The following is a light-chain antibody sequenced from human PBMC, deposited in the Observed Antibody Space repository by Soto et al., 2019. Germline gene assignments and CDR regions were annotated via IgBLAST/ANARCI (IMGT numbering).Light chain of an antibody. V-gene: IGLV1-40*01. CDR1: SSNIGAGYN. CDR2: GNS. J-gene: IGLJ3*02. CDR3: QSYGSGLRGGV. Sequence: QSVLTQPPSVSGAPGQRVTISCTGSSSNIGAGYNIHWYQQLPGTAPKLLIYGNSNRPSGVPDRFSGSKSGTSASLAITGLQAEDEADYYCQSYGSGLRGGVFGGGTKLTVL.